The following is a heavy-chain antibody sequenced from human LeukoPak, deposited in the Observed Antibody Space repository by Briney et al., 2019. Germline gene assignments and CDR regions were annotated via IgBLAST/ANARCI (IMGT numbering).Heavy chain of an antibody. Sequence: SETLSLTCTVSGGANSRSSNYWGWIRQSPGKGLEWIGSIYYSGSTYYNPSLKSRVTISIDTSKNQFSLKLSSVTAADTAVYYCARVENTVWSGYYDYWGQGTLVTVSS. V-gene: IGHV4-39*07. J-gene: IGHJ4*02. CDR2: IYYSGST. CDR1: GGANSRSSNY. CDR3: ARVENTVWSGYYDY. D-gene: IGHD3-3*01.